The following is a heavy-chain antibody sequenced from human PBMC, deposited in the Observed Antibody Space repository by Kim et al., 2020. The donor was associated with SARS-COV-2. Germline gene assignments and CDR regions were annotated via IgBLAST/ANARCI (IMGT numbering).Heavy chain of an antibody. V-gene: IGHV3-23*01. CDR3: AKEGYSSSWYFDY. D-gene: IGHD6-13*01. J-gene: IGHJ4*02. Sequence: YADSVKGRCTIARDNSKNTLSLQMNSLRAEDTAVYYCAKEGYSSSWYFDYWGQGTLVTVSS.